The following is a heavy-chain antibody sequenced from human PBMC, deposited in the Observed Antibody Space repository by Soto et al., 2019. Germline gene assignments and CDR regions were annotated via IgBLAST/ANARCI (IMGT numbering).Heavy chain of an antibody. V-gene: IGHV1-18*01. J-gene: IGHJ6*02. CDR1: GYTFTRYG. CDR2: ISAYNGNT. D-gene: IGHD3-3*01. CDR3: ARDSSGDFWSGNYNPLYYYCMDV. Sequence: ASVKVSCKASGYTFTRYGISWVRQAPGQGLEWMGWISAYNGNTNYAQKLQGRVTMTTDTSTSTVYMELRSLRSDDTAVYYCARDSSGDFWSGNYNPLYYYCMDVWGQGTTVTVSS.